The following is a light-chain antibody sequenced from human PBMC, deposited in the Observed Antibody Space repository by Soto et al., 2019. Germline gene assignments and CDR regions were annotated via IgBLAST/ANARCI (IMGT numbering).Light chain of an antibody. CDR3: QQRSNWPL. CDR1: QSVSSY. Sequence: EIVLTQFPGTLSLSPGERATLSCRASQSVSSYLAWYQQKPGQAPRLLIYDASNRATGIPARFSGSGSGTDFTLTISSLEPEDFAVYYCQQRSNWPLFGPGTKVDIK. V-gene: IGKV3-11*01. J-gene: IGKJ3*01. CDR2: DAS.